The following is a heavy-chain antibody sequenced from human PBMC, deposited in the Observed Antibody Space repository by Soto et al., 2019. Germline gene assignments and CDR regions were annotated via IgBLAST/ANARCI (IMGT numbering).Heavy chain of an antibody. J-gene: IGHJ4*02. V-gene: IGHV1-69*02. CDR2: IIPILGIA. Sequence: QVQLVQSGAEVKKPGSSVKVSCKASGGTFSSYTISWVRQAPGQGLEWMGRIIPILGIANYAQKFQGRVTITADKSTSTAYMELSSLRSEDTAVYYCARGVGSYSSSGVDYWGQGTLVTVSS. CDR3: ARGVGSYSSSGVDY. CDR1: GGTFSSYT. D-gene: IGHD6-13*01.